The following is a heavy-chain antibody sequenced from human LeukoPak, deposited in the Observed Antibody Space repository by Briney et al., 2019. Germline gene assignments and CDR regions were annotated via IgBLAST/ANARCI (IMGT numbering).Heavy chain of an antibody. V-gene: IGHV3-7*04. Sequence: GGSLRLSCAASGFTVSNSFMTWVRQAPGKGLEWVANIKQDGSKKSYVDSVKGRFTISRDNAKNSLYLQMNSLRAEDTAIYYCTRVGYIDEGIDYWGQGTLVTVSS. D-gene: IGHD5-24*01. CDR1: GFTVSNSF. J-gene: IGHJ4*02. CDR2: IKQDGSKK. CDR3: TRVGYIDEGIDY.